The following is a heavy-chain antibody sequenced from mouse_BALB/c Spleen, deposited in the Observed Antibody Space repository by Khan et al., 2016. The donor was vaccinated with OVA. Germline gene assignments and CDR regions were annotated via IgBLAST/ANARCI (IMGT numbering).Heavy chain of an antibody. Sequence: VKLVESGAELAKPGASVKMSCKASGYTFTTYWIHWVKQRPGQGLEWIGYINPTSGYTDYNDKFKDRATLSADKSSSTAYMQLNSLTSEDSAVYYCTRDRIDYWGQGTTLTVSS. CDR2: INPTSGYT. V-gene: IGHV1-7*01. CDR1: GYTFTTYW. CDR3: TRDRIDY. J-gene: IGHJ2*01.